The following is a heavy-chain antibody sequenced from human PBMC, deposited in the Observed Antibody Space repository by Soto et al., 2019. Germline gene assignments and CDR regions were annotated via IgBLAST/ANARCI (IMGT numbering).Heavy chain of an antibody. V-gene: IGHV1-69*13. Sequence: SVKVSCKASGGTFSSYAISWVRQAPGQGLEWMGGIIPIFGTANYAQKFQGRVTITADESTSTAYMELSSLRSEDTAVYYCARSVSVVNKSHAFDIWGQGTMVTVSS. CDR3: ARSVSVVNKSHAFDI. D-gene: IGHD2-15*01. J-gene: IGHJ3*02. CDR2: IIPIFGTA. CDR1: GGTFSSYA.